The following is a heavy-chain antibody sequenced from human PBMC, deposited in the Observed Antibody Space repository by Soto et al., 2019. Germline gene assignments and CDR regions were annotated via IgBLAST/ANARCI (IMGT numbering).Heavy chain of an antibody. D-gene: IGHD6-13*01. Sequence: VVSLILACSSSVVTFDTYGIGWVRQAPVSWLEWISAISGSGATTYFADSVAGLFTISIYNSNNTVYLQMKSLRADDTAIYYCAKDRFISWKENTYSFDYWGQGTMVTVSS. J-gene: IGHJ4*02. V-gene: IGHV3-23*01. CDR2: ISGSGATT. CDR1: VVTFDTYG. CDR3: AKDRFISWKENTYSFDY.